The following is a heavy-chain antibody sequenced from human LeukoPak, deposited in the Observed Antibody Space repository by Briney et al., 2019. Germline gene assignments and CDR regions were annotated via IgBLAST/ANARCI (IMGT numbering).Heavy chain of an antibody. CDR2: ISGSGGST. V-gene: IGHV3-23*01. CDR1: GFTFSSYA. D-gene: IGHD3-3*01. J-gene: IGHJ4*02. CDR3: AKDSGRFLEWLNYFDY. Sequence: GGSLRLSCAASGFTFSSYAMSWVRQAPGKGLEWVSAISGSGGSTYYADSVKGRFTISRDNSKNTLYLQMNSLGAEDTAVYYCAKDSGRFLEWLNYFDYWGQGTLVTVSS.